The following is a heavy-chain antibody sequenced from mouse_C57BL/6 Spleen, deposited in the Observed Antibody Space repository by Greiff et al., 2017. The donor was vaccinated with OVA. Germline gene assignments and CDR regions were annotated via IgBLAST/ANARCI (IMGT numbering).Heavy chain of an antibody. V-gene: IGHV5-4*03. CDR1: GFTFSSYA. D-gene: IGHD1-1*01. Sequence: EVKLVESGGGLVKPGGSLKLSCAASGFTFSSYAMSWVRQTPEKRLEWVATISDGGSYSYYPDNVKGRFTISRDNANNNLYLQMSHLKSEDTAMYYCASTVVAHWYFDVWGTGTTVTVSS. CDR3: ASTVVAHWYFDV. CDR2: ISDGGSYS. J-gene: IGHJ1*03.